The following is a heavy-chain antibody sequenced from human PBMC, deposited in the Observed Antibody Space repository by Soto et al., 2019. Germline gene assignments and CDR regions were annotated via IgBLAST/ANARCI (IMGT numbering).Heavy chain of an antibody. CDR3: ANDLVLYSRASPHYFDY. J-gene: IGHJ4*02. CDR2: IYYSGST. V-gene: IGHV4-59*01. Sequence: SETPYLTCTVSGDSMSSYYWSWIRKQPGKGLEWIGYIYYSGSTNYNPSLKSRVTISVDTSKNQFSLKLSSVTAADTAIYYCANDLVLYSRASPHYFDYWGQGTLVTVSS. CDR1: GDSMSSYY. D-gene: IGHD6-6*01.